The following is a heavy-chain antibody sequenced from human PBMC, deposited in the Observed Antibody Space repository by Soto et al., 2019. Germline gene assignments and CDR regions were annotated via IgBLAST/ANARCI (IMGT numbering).Heavy chain of an antibody. CDR3: AREINVVVTAIQYYGMDV. J-gene: IGHJ6*02. D-gene: IGHD2-21*02. V-gene: IGHV1-46*01. Sequence: ASVKVSCKASGYTFTSYYMHWVRQAPGQGLEWMGIINPSGGSTSYAQKFQGRVTMTRDTSTSTVYMELSSLRSEDTAVYYCAREINVVVTAIQYYGMDVWGQGTTVTVSS. CDR1: GYTFTSYY. CDR2: INPSGGST.